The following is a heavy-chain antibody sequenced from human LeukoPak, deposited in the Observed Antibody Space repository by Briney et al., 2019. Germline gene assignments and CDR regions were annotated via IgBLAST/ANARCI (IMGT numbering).Heavy chain of an antibody. J-gene: IGHJ5*02. CDR3: AWGDSSGYPFDP. V-gene: IGHV4-61*02. D-gene: IGHD3-22*01. Sequence: PSETLSLTCTVSGGSISSGNYYWSWIRQPAGKGLEYIGRIYTTGGTSGSTYYNPSLKSRVTISVDTSKNQFSLKLTSVTAADTAVYYCAWGDSSGYPFDPWGQGTLVTVSP. CDR1: GGSISSGNYY. CDR2: IYTTGGTSGST.